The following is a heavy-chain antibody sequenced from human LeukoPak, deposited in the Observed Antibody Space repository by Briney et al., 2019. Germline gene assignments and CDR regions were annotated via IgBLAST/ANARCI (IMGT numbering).Heavy chain of an antibody. V-gene: IGHV1-2*06. CDR1: GYTFTGYY. CDR3: ARESYGLSLNY. CDR2: INPNSGGR. Sequence: ASVKVSCKASGYTFTGYYMHWGRQAPGQGVEWMGRINPNSGGRKYAQKFQGRGTMTRDTSISTAYMELSRLRSDDTAVYYCARESYGLSLNYWGQGTLVTVSS. J-gene: IGHJ4*02. D-gene: IGHD5-18*01.